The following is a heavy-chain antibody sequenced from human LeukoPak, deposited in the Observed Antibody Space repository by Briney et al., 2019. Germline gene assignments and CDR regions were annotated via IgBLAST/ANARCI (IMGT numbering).Heavy chain of an antibody. D-gene: IGHD3-10*02. J-gene: IGHJ6*04. CDR2: IKQGGSEN. V-gene: IGHV3-7*01. CDR1: GFTFSRHW. Sequence: PGGSLRLSCAASGFTFSRHWMSWVRQAPGKGLEWVATIKQGGSENYYVDSVKGRFTISRDNAKNSLYLQMNSLRAEDTAVYYCAELGITMIGGVWGKGTTVTISS. CDR3: AELGITMIGGV.